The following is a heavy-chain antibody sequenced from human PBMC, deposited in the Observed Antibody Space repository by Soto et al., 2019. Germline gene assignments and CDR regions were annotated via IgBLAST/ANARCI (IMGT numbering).Heavy chain of an antibody. CDR2: IYYSGST. J-gene: IGHJ4*02. Sequence: SETLSLTCTVPGGSISSGGYYWSWIRQHPGKGLEWIGYIYYSGSTYYNPSLKNRVTISVDTSKKQFSLKLSSVTAADTAVYYCARVPSIAAAGGFANFDYWGQGTLVTVSS. D-gene: IGHD6-13*01. CDR3: ARVPSIAAAGGFANFDY. V-gene: IGHV4-31*03. CDR1: GGSISSGGYY.